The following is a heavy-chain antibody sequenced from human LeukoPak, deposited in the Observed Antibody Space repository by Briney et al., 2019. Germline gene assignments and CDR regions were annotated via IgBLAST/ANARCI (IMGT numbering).Heavy chain of an antibody. V-gene: IGHV3-11*01. CDR2: ISSSGSTI. Sequence: GGSLRLSCAASGFTFSDYYMNWIRQAPGKGLEWVSYISSSGSTIYYADSVKGRFTISRDNAKNSLYLQMNSLRAEDTAVYYCGAGAVAGQLDYWGQGTLVTVSS. CDR1: GFTFSDYY. CDR3: GAGAVAGQLDY. J-gene: IGHJ4*02. D-gene: IGHD6-19*01.